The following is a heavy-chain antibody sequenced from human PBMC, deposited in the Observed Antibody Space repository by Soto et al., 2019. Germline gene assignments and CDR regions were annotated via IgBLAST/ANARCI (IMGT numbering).Heavy chain of an antibody. CDR1: GFTFGAYA. CDR2: HRGNGEYT. CDR3: ARYSKSVEVSAARVYGMDV. Sequence: GGSLRPCCAGSGFTFGAYAMTWVRQAPGKGLEWVSMHRGNGEYTYYSDSAKCRFTVSRDNSKNLLHSEMGSLRAADTAVYYCARYSKSVEVSAARVYGMDVCGQGSPATV. V-gene: IGHV3-23*01. J-gene: IGHJ6*02. D-gene: IGHD2-2*01.